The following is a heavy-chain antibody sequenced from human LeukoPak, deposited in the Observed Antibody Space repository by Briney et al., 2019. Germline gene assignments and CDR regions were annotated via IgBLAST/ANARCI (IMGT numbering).Heavy chain of an antibody. CDR1: GYTFTNYY. CDR3: AREFRSLVGDYYGMDV. D-gene: IGHD2-8*02. J-gene: IGHJ6*02. V-gene: IGHV1-46*01. Sequence: ASVKVSCKASGYTFTNYYMHWVRQAPGQGLEWMGIINPTGGSTSYAQKFQGRVTMTRDTFTSTVYMELSSLRSEDTAVYYCAREFRSLVGDYYGMDVWGQGTTVTVSS. CDR2: INPTGGST.